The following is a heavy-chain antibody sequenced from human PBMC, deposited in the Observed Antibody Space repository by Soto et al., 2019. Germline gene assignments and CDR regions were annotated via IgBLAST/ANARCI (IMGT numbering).Heavy chain of an antibody. D-gene: IGHD3-22*01. J-gene: IGHJ5*02. Sequence: PSETLSLTCTVSGGAILDSTYYWAWIRQPPGKGLEWIGTIFYSGGTFYTPSLKSRVTMSVDTSKNQFSLKLTSVTAAGTAVYFCARQATGYYYGWFDPWGQGTLVTVSS. CDR1: GGAILDSTYY. CDR3: ARQATGYYYGWFDP. CDR2: IFYSGGT. V-gene: IGHV4-39*01.